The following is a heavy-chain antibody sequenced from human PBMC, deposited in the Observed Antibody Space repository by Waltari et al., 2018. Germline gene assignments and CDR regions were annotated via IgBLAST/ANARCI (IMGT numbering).Heavy chain of an antibody. CDR2: IYYSGST. CDR1: GGSISSSRYY. CDR3: ARVRERTIFDY. Sequence: QLQLQESGPGLGTPSETLSLPSTVSGGSISSSRYYSGWIRQPPGKGLEWIGRIYYSGSTYYNPSLKSRVTISVDTSKNQFSLKLSSVTAADTAVYYCARVRERTIFDYWGQGTLVTVSS. D-gene: IGHD1-26*01. J-gene: IGHJ4*02. V-gene: IGHV4-39*07.